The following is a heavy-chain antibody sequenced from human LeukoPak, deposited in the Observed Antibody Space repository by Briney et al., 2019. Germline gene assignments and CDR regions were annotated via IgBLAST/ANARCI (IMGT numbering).Heavy chain of an antibody. Sequence: SSETLSLTCAVSGYSISSGYYWAWIRQPPGKGLEYIVSMYHTGSTYYNPSLKSRVTISVDTSKNQFPLKLSSVTAADTAVYYCARLYDYSTEVFDYWGQGTLVTVSS. D-gene: IGHD4-11*01. J-gene: IGHJ4*02. CDR2: MYHTGST. CDR3: ARLYDYSTEVFDY. CDR1: GYSISSGYY. V-gene: IGHV4-38-2*01.